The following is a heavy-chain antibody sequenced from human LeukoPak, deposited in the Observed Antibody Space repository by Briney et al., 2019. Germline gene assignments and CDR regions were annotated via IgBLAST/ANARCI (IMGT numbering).Heavy chain of an antibody. Sequence: NTGGSLRLSCAASGYTFTSYYMHWVRQAPGQGLEWMGIINPSGGSTSYAQKFQGRVTMTRDTSTSTVYMELSSLRSEDTAVYYCASSFVVAACGVDWGQGTLVTVSS. CDR1: GYTFTSYY. CDR2: INPSGGST. CDR3: ASSFVVAACGVD. D-gene: IGHD2-15*01. V-gene: IGHV1-46*01. J-gene: IGHJ4*02.